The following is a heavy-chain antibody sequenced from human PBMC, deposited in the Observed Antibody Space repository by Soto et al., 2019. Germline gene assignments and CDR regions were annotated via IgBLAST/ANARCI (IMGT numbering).Heavy chain of an antibody. D-gene: IGHD1-26*01. J-gene: IGHJ4*02. CDR3: ARDWGRLMGATPSY. CDR1: GFTFSSYS. CDR2: ISYSSSYI. V-gene: IGHV3-21*01. Sequence: GGSLRLSCAASGFTFSSYSMNWVRQAPGKGLEWVSSISYSSSYIYYADSVKGRFTISRDNAKNSLYLQMNSLRAEDTAVYYCARDWGRLMGATPSYWGQGTLVTVSS.